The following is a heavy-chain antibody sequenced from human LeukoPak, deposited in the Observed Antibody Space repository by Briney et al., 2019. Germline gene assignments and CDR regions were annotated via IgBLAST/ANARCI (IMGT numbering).Heavy chain of an antibody. V-gene: IGHV1-18*01. J-gene: IGHJ5*02. CDR1: GYTFTSYG. D-gene: IGHD3-16*02. Sequence: ASVKVSCKASGYTFTSYGISWVRQAPGQGLEWMGWISAYNGNTNYAQKLQGRVTMTTDTSTSTAYMELRSLRSDDTAVYYCARAEGDYDYVWGSYRYWFDPWGQGTLVTVSS. CDR3: ARAEGDYDYVWGSYRYWFDP. CDR2: ISAYNGNT.